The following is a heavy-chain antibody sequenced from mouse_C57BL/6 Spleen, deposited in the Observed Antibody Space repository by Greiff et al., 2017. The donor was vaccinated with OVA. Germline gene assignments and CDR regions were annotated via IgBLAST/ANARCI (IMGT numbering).Heavy chain of an antibody. V-gene: IGHV5-12*01. J-gene: IGHJ4*01. CDR3: ARGDGKSYYYAMDY. D-gene: IGHD2-1*01. CDR2: ISTGGGST. CDR1: GFTFSDYY. Sequence: EVMLVESGGGLVQPGGSLKLSCAASGFTFSDYYMYWVRQTPEKRLEWVAYISTGGGSTYYPATVKGRFTISRDNAKNTLYLQMSRLKSEDTAMYYCARGDGKSYYYAMDYWGQGTSVTVAS.